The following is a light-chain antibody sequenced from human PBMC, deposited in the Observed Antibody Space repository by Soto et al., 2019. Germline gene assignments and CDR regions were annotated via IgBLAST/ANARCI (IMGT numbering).Light chain of an antibody. CDR2: GAS. CDR1: QSVSSN. CDR3: QHYVSPPIT. J-gene: IGKJ5*01. V-gene: IGKV3-15*01. Sequence: EIVVTQSPATLSVSPGERATLSCRASQSVSSNLAWYQQKPGQAPRLLIYGASTRATGIPTRFSGSGSGTEFTLTISSLQSEDFAVYYCQHYVSPPITFGQGTRLEIK.